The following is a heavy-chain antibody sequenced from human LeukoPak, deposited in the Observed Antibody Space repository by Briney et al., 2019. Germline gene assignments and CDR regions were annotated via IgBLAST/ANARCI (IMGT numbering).Heavy chain of an antibody. Sequence: GGSLRLSCAASGFTFSSNWMHWVRQAPGKGLVWVSRIDSDVSSTSYADSVKVRFTISRDNAKNTLSLQMNSLRAEDTAVYYCGRGRGTSSKHPRSSRLDYWGQGTLVTGSS. CDR3: GRGRGTSSKHPRSSRLDY. CDR2: IDSDVSST. D-gene: IGHD3-16*01. CDR1: GFTFSSNW. J-gene: IGHJ4*02. V-gene: IGHV3-74*01.